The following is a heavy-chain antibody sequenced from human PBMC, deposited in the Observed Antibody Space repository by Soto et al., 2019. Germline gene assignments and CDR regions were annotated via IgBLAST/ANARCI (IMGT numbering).Heavy chain of an antibody. Sequence: EVQLVESGGGLVQPGGSLRLSCAASGFTFSSYSMNSVRQAPGKGLGWVSYISSSSSTIYYADSVKGRFTISRDNAKNSLYLQTNSLRAEDTAVYYCARDGHTWFWELQNWFDPWGQGTLVTVSS. V-gene: IGHV3-48*01. J-gene: IGHJ5*02. CDR2: ISSSSSTI. CDR3: ARDGHTWFWELQNWFDP. CDR1: GFTFSSYS. D-gene: IGHD3-10*01.